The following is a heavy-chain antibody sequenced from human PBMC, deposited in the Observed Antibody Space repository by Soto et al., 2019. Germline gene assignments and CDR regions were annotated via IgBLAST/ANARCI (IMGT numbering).Heavy chain of an antibody. V-gene: IGHV4-30-4*01. CDR3: ARGGGTTESLDP. D-gene: IGHD4-17*01. CDR2: IYYSGST. CDR1: GGSISSGDYY. Sequence: QVQLQESGPGLVKPSQTLSLTCTVSGGSISSGDYYWSWIRQPPGKGLEWIGYIYYSGSTYYNPSLKSRXXIXVXRSKNQFSLKLSSVTAADTAVYYCARGGGTTESLDPWGQGTLVTVSS. J-gene: IGHJ5*02.